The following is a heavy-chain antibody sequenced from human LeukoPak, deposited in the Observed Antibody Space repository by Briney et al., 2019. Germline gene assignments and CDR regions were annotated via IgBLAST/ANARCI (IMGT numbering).Heavy chain of an antibody. Sequence: ASLKVSCKASGYTFTAYYIHWLRQAPGQGPEWVGWIKPDSGSSHYAQKFQGRVTMTRDTSSNSAYMDLTSLKSDDTALYYCARARVPIAVAGLYYFDYWGQGALVTVSS. CDR1: GYTFTAYY. V-gene: IGHV1-2*02. CDR3: ARARVPIAVAGLYYFDY. D-gene: IGHD6-19*01. J-gene: IGHJ4*02. CDR2: IKPDSGSS.